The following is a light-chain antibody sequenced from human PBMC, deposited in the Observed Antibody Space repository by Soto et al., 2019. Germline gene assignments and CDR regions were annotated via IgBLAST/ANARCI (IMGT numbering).Light chain of an antibody. CDR2: GAS. V-gene: IGKV3-20*01. Sequence: EIVLTQSPGTLSLSPGERATLSCRVSQSISSSYLAWYQQKPGQAPRLLIYGASSRATGIPDRFSGGGSGTDFTLTISRLEPEDFAVYYCQQYGSSPTFGGGTKVEIK. J-gene: IGKJ4*01. CDR3: QQYGSSPT. CDR1: QSISSSY.